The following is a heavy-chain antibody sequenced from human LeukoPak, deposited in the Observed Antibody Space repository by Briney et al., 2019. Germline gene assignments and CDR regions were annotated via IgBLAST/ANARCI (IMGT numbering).Heavy chain of an antibody. CDR3: AIRDGHTDH. Sequence: ASLKVSCKTSGYTFTNYAMHWVRQAPGQTIQWLAWINPANGYTRYSQHFQDRVTVSSDTSADTAYMELSSLRSEDKAIYYCAIRDGHTDHWGQGTLVTVSS. V-gene: IGHV1-3*03. J-gene: IGHJ4*02. CDR1: GYTFTNYA. CDR2: INPANGYT. D-gene: IGHD5-24*01.